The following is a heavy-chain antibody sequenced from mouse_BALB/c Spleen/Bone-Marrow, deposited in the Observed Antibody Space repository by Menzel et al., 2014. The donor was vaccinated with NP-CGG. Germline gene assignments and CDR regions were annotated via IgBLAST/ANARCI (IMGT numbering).Heavy chain of an antibody. CDR1: GYTFTSSW. CDR3: ARHQRYAYFFDY. V-gene: IGHV1S130*01. J-gene: IGHJ2*01. Sequence: QVQLQQSGSVLVRPGASVKLSCQASGYTFTSSWMHWAKQRPGQGLKWIGEIHPNSGNTNYNEKFKGKATLTVDTSSSPAYVDLSSLTAEDSAVYFWARHQRYAYFFDYGGQGPPLTVSS. CDR2: IHPNSGNT. D-gene: IGHD2-14*01.